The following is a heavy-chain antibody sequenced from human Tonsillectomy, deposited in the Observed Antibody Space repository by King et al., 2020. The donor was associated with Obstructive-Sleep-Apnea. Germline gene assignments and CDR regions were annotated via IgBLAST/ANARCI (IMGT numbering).Heavy chain of an antibody. CDR2: ISSSSSYI. CDR1: GFTFSSYS. CDR3: ARARPRSKEYYFDY. J-gene: IGHJ4*02. Sequence: QLVQSGGGLVKPGGSLRLSCAASGFTFSSYSMNWVRQAPGKGLEWVSSISSSSSYIYYADSVKGRFTISRDNAKNSLYLQMNSLRAEDTAVYYCARARPRSKEYYFDYWGQATLVTVSS. V-gene: IGHV3-21*01. D-gene: IGHD2/OR15-2a*01.